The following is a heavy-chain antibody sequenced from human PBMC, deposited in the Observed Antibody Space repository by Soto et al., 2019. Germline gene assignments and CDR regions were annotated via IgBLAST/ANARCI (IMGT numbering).Heavy chain of an antibody. D-gene: IGHD3-3*01. CDR2: ISGYNNNA. CDR3: ARDSNPYGVVVSGPEKQKYGMDV. Sequence: VASVKVSCKASNYPFTSYGFAWVRQAPGHGLQWLGRISGYNNNADYAQEFQGRVTMTTDTSTRTAVMELRSLTSDDTGVYYCARDSNPYGVVVSGPEKQKYGMDVWGQGTTVTVSS. CDR1: NYPFTSYG. J-gene: IGHJ6*02. V-gene: IGHV1-18*01.